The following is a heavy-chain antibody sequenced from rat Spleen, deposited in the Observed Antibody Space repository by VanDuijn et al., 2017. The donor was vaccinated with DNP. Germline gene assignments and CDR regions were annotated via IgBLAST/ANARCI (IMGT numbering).Heavy chain of an antibody. CDR3: ARWPGYNPPYAMDA. J-gene: IGHJ4*01. V-gene: IGHV3-3*01. Sequence: EVQLQESGPGLVEPSQSLSLTCSVTGYSITSCCRWTWIRKFPGHKLEWMGYINSAGSTNYNPSLKGRISITSDTSKNQFFLRVNSITNEDTATYYCARWPGYNPPYAMDAWGQGTSVTASS. D-gene: IGHD1-4*01. CDR1: GYSITSCCR. CDR2: INSAGST.